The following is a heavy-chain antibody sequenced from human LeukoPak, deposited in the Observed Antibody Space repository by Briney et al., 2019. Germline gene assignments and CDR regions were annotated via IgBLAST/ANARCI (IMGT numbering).Heavy chain of an antibody. CDR1: GYTFTSYD. CDR2: MNPNSGNT. J-gene: IGHJ4*02. Sequence: ASVNVSCKASGYTFTSYDINWVRQATAQGREWMGWMNPNSGNTGYAQKFQGRVTMTRNTSISTAYMELSSLRSEDTAVYYCARGKARDGYNYPGIFDYWGQGTLVTVSS. D-gene: IGHD5-24*01. V-gene: IGHV1-8*01. CDR3: ARGKARDGYNYPGIFDY.